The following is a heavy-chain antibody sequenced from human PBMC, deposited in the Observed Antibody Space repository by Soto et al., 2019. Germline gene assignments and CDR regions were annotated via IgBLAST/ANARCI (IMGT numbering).Heavy chain of an antibody. CDR2: IIPIFGTA. Sequence: QVQLVQSGAEVKKPGSSVKVSCKASGGTFSSYAISWVRQAPGQGLEWMGGIIPIFGTANYAQKFQGRVTITADESTSTAYMELSSLRSEDTAVYYCARDRGPIQHQDFYGMDVWGQGTTVTVSS. V-gene: IGHV1-69*01. CDR1: GGTFSSYA. D-gene: IGHD5-18*01. CDR3: ARDRGPIQHQDFYGMDV. J-gene: IGHJ6*02.